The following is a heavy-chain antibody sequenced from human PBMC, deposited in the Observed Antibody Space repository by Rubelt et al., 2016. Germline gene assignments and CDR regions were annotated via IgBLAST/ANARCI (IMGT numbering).Heavy chain of an antibody. Sequence: QVQLVQSGAEVKKPGASVKVSCKASGYTFTSYGISWVRQAPGQGLEWMGWIKANSGKPTYAQGLTGRFVFSLDTSVSTAYLQISSLKTEDAAVYYCARGLAGAAPDHWGQGTLVTVSS. CDR3: ARGLAGAAPDH. D-gene: IGHD3-10*01. V-gene: IGHV7-4-1*02. CDR2: IKANSGKP. CDR1: GYTFTSYG. J-gene: IGHJ4*02.